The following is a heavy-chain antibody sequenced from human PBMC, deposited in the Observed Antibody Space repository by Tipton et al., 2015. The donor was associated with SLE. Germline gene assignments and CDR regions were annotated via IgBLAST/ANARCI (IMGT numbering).Heavy chain of an antibody. CDR2: IYYSGST. CDR3: ARYRAAGYFDY. Sequence: TLSLTCAVYGGSFSGYYWSWIRQPPGKGLEWIGYIYYSGSTYYNPSLKSRVTISVDTSKNQFSLKLSSVTAADTAVYYCARYRAAGYFDYWGQGTLVTVSS. D-gene: IGHD6-13*01. V-gene: IGHV4-34*01. J-gene: IGHJ4*02. CDR1: GGSFSGYY.